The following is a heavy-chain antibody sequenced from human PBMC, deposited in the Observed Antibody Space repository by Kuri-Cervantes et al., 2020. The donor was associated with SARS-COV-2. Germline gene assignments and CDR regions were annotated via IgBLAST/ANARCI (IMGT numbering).Heavy chain of an antibody. V-gene: IGHV3-23*01. CDR1: GFSFSSYA. CDR2: ISGSGDNT. D-gene: IGHD6-6*01. J-gene: IGHJ4*02. CDR3: AQDVSQLSRACRY. Sequence: GGSLRLSCAASGFSFSSYAMSWVRQAPGKGLEWVSAISGSGDNTYYADSVKGRFTISRDNSQNTVYLQMNSLRGEDTALYYCAQDVSQLSRACRYWGQGTLVTVSS.